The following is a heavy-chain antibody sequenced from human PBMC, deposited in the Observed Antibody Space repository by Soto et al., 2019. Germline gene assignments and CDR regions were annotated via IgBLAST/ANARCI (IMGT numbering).Heavy chain of an antibody. CDR2: ISSSSSYI. CDR1: GFTFSSYS. D-gene: IGHD4-17*01. CDR3: ARDNSGDYVYYYYMDV. Sequence: GGSLRLSCAASGFTFSSYSMNWVRQAPGKGLEWVSSISSSSSYIYYADSVKGRFTISRDNAKNSLYLQMNSLRAEDTAVYYCARDNSGDYVYYYYMDVWGKGTTVTVSS. J-gene: IGHJ6*03. V-gene: IGHV3-21*01.